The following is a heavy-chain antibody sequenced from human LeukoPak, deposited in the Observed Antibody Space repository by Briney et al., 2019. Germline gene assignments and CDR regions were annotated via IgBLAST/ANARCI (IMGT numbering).Heavy chain of an antibody. Sequence: GGSLRLSCAASGFTFSSYWMSWVRQAPGKGLEWVANIKQDGSEKYYVDSVKGRLTISRDNAKNSLYLQMNSLRAEDTAVYYCARRASGSYSPLDYWGQGTLVTVSS. CDR1: GFTFSSYW. CDR2: IKQDGSEK. J-gene: IGHJ4*02. CDR3: ARRASGSYSPLDY. V-gene: IGHV3-7*03. D-gene: IGHD1-26*01.